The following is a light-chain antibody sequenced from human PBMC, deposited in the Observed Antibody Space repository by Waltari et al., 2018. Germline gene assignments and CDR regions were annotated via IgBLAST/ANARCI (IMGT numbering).Light chain of an antibody. V-gene: IGKV3-15*01. Sequence: EIVMTQSPATLSVSPGERAPLSCRASQSVSSNLAWYQQKPGQAPRLLIYGASTRATGIPARFSGSGSGTEFTLTISSLQSEDFAVYYCQQYNNWPSTLTFGGGTKVEIK. CDR3: QQYNNWPSTLT. CDR2: GAS. CDR1: QSVSSN. J-gene: IGKJ4*01.